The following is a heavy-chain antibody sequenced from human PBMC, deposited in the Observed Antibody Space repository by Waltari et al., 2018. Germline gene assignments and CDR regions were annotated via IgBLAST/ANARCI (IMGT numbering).Heavy chain of an antibody. Sequence: QVQLVQSGAEVKKPGSSVKVSCKASGGTFSSYDISWVRQAPGQGLEWMGGIIPIFGTANYAQKFQGRVTITTDESTSTAYMELSSLRSEDTAVYYCAWMITGTTGLFDYWGQGTLVTVSS. D-gene: IGHD1-7*01. CDR1: GGTFSSYD. CDR2: IIPIFGTA. V-gene: IGHV1-69*05. CDR3: AWMITGTTGLFDY. J-gene: IGHJ4*02.